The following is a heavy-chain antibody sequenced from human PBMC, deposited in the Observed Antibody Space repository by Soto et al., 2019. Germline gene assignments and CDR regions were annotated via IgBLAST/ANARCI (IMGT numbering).Heavy chain of an antibody. Sequence: TLSLTCNVSGAAINVYYWSWLRQSAGRGLEWIGRVYTTGNANYNPSLRSRVSISVDTSKNQVSLKLTSATAADTAIYFCVRDRLNWFDPWGRGTLVTVSS. CDR3: VRDRLNWFDP. CDR1: GAAINVYY. CDR2: VYTTGNA. J-gene: IGHJ5*02. V-gene: IGHV4-4*07.